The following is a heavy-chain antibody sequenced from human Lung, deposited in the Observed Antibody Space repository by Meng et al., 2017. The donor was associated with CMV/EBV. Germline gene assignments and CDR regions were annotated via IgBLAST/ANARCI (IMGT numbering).Heavy chain of an antibody. J-gene: IGHJ3*02. Sequence: ASXXVSXKASGYTFTGYYMHWVRQAPGQGLEWMGWINPNSGGTNYAQKFQGRVTMTRDTSISTAYMELSRLRSDDTDVYYCARRVGGPDACDIWVKGTMVTVSS. CDR3: ARRVGGPDACDI. CDR1: GYTFTGYY. D-gene: IGHD3-16*01. CDR2: INPNSGGT. V-gene: IGHV1-2*02.